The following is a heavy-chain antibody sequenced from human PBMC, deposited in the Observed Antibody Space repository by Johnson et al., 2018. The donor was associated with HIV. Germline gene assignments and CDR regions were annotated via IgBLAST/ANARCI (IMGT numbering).Heavy chain of an antibody. V-gene: IGHV3-7*01. D-gene: IGHD2-21*01. CDR2: IKQDGSEK. CDR3: ARVPEGDDDAFDI. Sequence: VQLVESGGGLVKPGGSLRLSCAASGFTFSSYWMSWVRQAPGKGLEWVANIKQDGSEKYYVDSVKGRFTISRYNAKNSLYLQMNSLRAEDTAVYYCARVPEGDDDAFDIWGQGTMVTVSS. CDR1: GFTFSSYW. J-gene: IGHJ3*02.